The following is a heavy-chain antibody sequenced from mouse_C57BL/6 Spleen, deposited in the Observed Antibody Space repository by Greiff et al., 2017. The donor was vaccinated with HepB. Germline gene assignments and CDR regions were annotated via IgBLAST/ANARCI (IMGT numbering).Heavy chain of an antibody. CDR1: GYTFTTYP. CDR2: FHPYNDDT. Sequence: QVQLQQSGAELVKPGASVKMSCKASGYTFTTYPIEWLKQNHGKSLEWIGNFHPYNDDTKYNEKFKGKATLTVEKSSSTVYLELSRLTSDDSAVYYCARGDYYGSSYGDYAMDYWGQGTSVTVSS. CDR3: ARGDYYGSSYGDYAMDY. V-gene: IGHV1-47*01. J-gene: IGHJ4*01. D-gene: IGHD1-1*01.